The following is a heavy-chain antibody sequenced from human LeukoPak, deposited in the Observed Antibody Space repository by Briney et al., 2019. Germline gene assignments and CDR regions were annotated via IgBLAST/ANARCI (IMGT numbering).Heavy chain of an antibody. CDR3: ARGAVYCSGGSCYFYYYYYMDV. D-gene: IGHD2-15*01. V-gene: IGHV4-34*01. CDR2: INHSGST. Sequence: SETLSLTCAVYGGSFSGYYWSWIRQPPGKGLEWIGEINHSGSTNYNQSLKSRVTISVDTSKNQFSLKLSSVTAADTAVYYCARGAVYCSGGSCYFYYYYYMDVWGKGTTVTVSS. J-gene: IGHJ6*03. CDR1: GGSFSGYY.